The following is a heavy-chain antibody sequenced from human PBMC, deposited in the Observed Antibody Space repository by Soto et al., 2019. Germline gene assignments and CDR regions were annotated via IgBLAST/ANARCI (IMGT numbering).Heavy chain of an antibody. J-gene: IGHJ4*02. CDR3: TGGGVTSGPDY. V-gene: IGHV3-48*01. D-gene: IGHD1-26*01. CDR2: ILNSADTV. Sequence: EVQLVESGGGLVQPGGSLRLSCVGSGLIFGDYSMNWIRQAPGRGLEWVSFILNSADTVYYADSVKGRFTVSRDNAKNSLFLQMDSLRIEDTAVYYCTGGGVTSGPDYWGQGALVTVSS. CDR1: GLIFGDYS.